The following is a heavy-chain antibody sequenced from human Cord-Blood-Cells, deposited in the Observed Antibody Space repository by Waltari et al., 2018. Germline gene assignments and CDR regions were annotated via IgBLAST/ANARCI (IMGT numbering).Heavy chain of an antibody. CDR2: NKSRTDCRTT. J-gene: IGHJ2*01. CDR1: GFTLRNAW. Sequence: EVQLVESGGGLVKPGGSLRLSCAARGFTLRNAWMSWVRQAPEKGLECVGRNKSRTDCRTTDCAAPGKGRFTISRDDQKNTLYLQMNSLKTEDTAVYYCTTAFDLWGRGTLVTVSS. CDR3: TTAFDL. V-gene: IGHV3-15*01.